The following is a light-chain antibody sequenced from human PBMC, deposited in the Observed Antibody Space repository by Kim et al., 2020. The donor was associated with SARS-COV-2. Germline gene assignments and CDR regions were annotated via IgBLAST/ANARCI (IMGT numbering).Light chain of an antibody. Sequence: PREKAALTSRGSSRGGSNLAGYQQQTGGAPSILINGASTRNTGILAGIIGGRSGTAFTLIISSLQSDDFSVYYCQQYNNWRPWTFGQGTKVDIK. CDR2: GAS. CDR3: QQYNNWRPWT. CDR1: SRGGSN. V-gene: IGKV3-15*01. J-gene: IGKJ1*01.